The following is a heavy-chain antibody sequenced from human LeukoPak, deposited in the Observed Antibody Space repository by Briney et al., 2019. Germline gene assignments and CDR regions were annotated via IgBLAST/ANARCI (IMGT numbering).Heavy chain of an antibody. CDR3: AKDPPGHYYYYGMDV. V-gene: IGHV3-33*06. CDR2: IWYDGSNK. J-gene: IGHJ6*04. Sequence: GGSLRLSCAASGFIFSSCVMHWVRQAPGKGLEWVAVIWYDGSNKYYADSVKGRFTISRDNSKNTLYLQMNSLRAEDTAVYYCAKDPPGHYYYYGMDVWGKGTTVTVSS. CDR1: GFIFSSCV.